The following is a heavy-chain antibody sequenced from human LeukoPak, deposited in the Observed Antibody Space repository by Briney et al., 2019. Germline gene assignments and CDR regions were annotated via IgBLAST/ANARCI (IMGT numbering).Heavy chain of an antibody. CDR2: INPHSGGT. Sequence: GASVKVSCKASGYTFTGSYMHWVRQAPGQGLEWMGWINPHSGGTNYAPKFQGRVTMVRATSISKADMELSGLRSDDTAVYYCASNTILGTDILTIWSAHYYGMDVWGQGTTVTVSS. D-gene: IGHD3-9*01. V-gene: IGHV1-2*02. CDR1: GYTFTGSY. CDR3: ASNTILGTDILTIWSAHYYGMDV. J-gene: IGHJ6*02.